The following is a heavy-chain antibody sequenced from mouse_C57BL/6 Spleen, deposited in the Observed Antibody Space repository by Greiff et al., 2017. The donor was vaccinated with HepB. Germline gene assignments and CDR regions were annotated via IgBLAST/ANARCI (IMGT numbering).Heavy chain of an antibody. V-gene: IGHV5-4*01. CDR3: ARDGAPMDY. CDR1: GFTFSSYA. J-gene: IGHJ4*01. Sequence: VQLKQSGGGLVKPGGSLKLSCAASGFTFSSYAMSWVRQTPEKRLEWVATISDGGSYTYYPDNVKGRFTISRDNAKNNLYLQMSHLKSEDTAMYYCARDGAPMDYWGQGTSVTVSS. CDR2: ISDGGSYT. D-gene: IGHD3-1*01.